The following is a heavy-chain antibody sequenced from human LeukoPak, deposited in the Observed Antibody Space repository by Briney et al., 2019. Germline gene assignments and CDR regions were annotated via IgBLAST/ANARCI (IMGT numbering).Heavy chain of an antibody. CDR3: AKLPTGYPNWFDP. J-gene: IGHJ5*02. CDR2: ISGNGGDT. Sequence: GGSLRLSCAASGFTFSSSVMSWVRQAPGKGLEWVSAISGNGGDTYYADSVTGRFTISRDNSKNTLYLQMNSLRAEDTALYYCAKLPTGYPNWFDPWGQGSLVTVSS. V-gene: IGHV3-23*01. CDR1: GFTFSSSV. D-gene: IGHD3-9*01.